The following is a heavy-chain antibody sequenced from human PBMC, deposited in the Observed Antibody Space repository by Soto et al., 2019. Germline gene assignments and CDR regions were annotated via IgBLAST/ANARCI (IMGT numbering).Heavy chain of an antibody. D-gene: IGHD3-10*01. CDR3: ARSYGSGSSVGH. CDR1: GGSFRGYY. J-gene: IGHJ4*02. CDR2: INHSGST. Sequence: QVQLQQWGAGLLKPSENLSLTCAVYGGSFRGYYWSWIRQPPGKGLEWIGEINHSGSTNYNPSHKSRVTISVDISKNPFSLKLSSVTAADTAVYYCARSYGSGSSVGHWGQGTLVTVSS. V-gene: IGHV4-34*01.